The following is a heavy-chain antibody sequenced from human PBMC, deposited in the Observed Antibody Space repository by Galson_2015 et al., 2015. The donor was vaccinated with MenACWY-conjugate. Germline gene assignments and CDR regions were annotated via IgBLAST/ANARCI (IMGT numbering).Heavy chain of an antibody. D-gene: IGHD3-16*01. CDR3: TRDWGRSFEY. J-gene: IGHJ4*02. Sequence: SLRLSCAASGFTFSSYWMTWGRQAPGKGLEGVAYIMEDASKKLSVDSVKGRFTVSRDNADNSLYLQMSSLIAEATAVYYCTRDWGRSFEYWGQGTRVTVSS. V-gene: IGHV3-7*03. CDR2: IMEDASKK. CDR1: GFTFSSYW.